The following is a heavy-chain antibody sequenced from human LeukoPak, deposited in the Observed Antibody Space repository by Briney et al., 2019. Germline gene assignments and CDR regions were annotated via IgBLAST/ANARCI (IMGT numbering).Heavy chain of an antibody. CDR2: ISAYNGNT. D-gene: IGHD3-10*01. J-gene: IGHJ5*02. CDR1: GYTFTSCG. Sequence: ASVKVSCKASGYTFTSCGISWVRQAPGQGLEWMGWISAYNGNTNYAQKLQGRVTMTTDTSTSTAYMELRSLRSDDTAVYYCAREANYYGSDWFVPWGQGTLVTVSS. V-gene: IGHV1-18*01. CDR3: AREANYYGSDWFVP.